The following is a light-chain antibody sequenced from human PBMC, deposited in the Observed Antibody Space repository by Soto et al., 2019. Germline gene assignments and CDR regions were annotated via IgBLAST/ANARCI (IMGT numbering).Light chain of an antibody. Sequence: EIVLTQSPGTLSLSPGERATLSCRASQSVSSSYLAWYQQKPGQAPRLLIYGASSRAIGIPDRFSGSGSGTDFTLTISRLEPEDFAVYYCQHYGSSPRTFGQGTKVEFK. CDR3: QHYGSSPRT. V-gene: IGKV3-20*01. CDR2: GAS. CDR1: QSVSSSY. J-gene: IGKJ1*01.